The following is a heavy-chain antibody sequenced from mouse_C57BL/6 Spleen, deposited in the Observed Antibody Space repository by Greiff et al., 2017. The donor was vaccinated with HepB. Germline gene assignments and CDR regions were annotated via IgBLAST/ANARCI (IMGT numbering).Heavy chain of an antibody. CDR3: AGGDYYGYYFDY. CDR2: INPSSGYT. Sequence: QVQLKESGAELAKPGASVKLSCKASGYTFTSYGMHWVKQRPGQGLEWIGYINPSSGYTKYNQKFKDKATLTADKSSSTAYMQLSSLTSEDSAVYYCAGGDYYGYYFDYWGQGTTLTVSS. V-gene: IGHV1-7*01. D-gene: IGHD1-1*01. CDR1: GYTFTSYG. J-gene: IGHJ2*01.